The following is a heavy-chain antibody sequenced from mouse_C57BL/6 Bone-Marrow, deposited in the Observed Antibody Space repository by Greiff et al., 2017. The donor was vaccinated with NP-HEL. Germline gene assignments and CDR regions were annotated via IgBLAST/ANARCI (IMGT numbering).Heavy chain of an antibody. CDR3: AREDGILRRYAMDY. J-gene: IGHJ4*01. CDR1: GYSFTDYN. CDR2: INPNYGTT. D-gene: IGHD1-1*01. V-gene: IGHV1-39*01. Sequence: VQLQQSGPELVKPGASVKISCKASGYSFTDYNMNWVKQSNGKSLEWIGVINPNYGTTSYNQKFKGKATLTVYQSSNTAYMQLNSLTSEDSAVYYCAREDGILRRYAMDYWGQGTSVTVSS.